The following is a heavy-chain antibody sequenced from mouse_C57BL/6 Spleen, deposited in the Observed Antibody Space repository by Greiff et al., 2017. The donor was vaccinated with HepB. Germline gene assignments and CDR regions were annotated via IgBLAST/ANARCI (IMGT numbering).Heavy chain of an antibody. D-gene: IGHD1-1*01. Sequence: EVQLQQSGTVLARPGASVKMSCKTSGYTFTSYWMHWVKQRPGQGLEWIGAIYPGNSDTSYNQKFKGKAKLTAVTSASTAYMELSSLTSEDSAVYYCTREITTVVARGDWYFDVWGTGTTVTVSS. CDR2: IYPGNSDT. CDR1: GYTFTSYW. V-gene: IGHV1-5*01. CDR3: TREITTVVARGDWYFDV. J-gene: IGHJ1*03.